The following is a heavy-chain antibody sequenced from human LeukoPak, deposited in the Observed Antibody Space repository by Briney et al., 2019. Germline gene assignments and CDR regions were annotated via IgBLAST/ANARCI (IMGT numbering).Heavy chain of an antibody. D-gene: IGHD5-24*01. CDR3: ASEDGHNPNLGFDY. CDR2: ISYDGRNK. V-gene: IGHV3-30*03. CDR1: GFTLSSYG. Sequence: GRSLRLSCAASGFTLSSYGMHWVRQAPGKGLEWVAVISYDGRNKYYADSVKGRFTISRDTSKNTLYLQMNSLRAEDTAVYYCASEDGHNPNLGFDYWGQGTLVTVSS. J-gene: IGHJ4*02.